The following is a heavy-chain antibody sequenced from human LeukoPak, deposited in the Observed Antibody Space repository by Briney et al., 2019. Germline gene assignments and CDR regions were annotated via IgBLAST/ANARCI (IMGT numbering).Heavy chain of an antibody. CDR2: ISSSGHTI. D-gene: IGHD2-21*02. V-gene: IGHV3-48*03. CDR1: GLRFINFE. Sequence: PGGSLRLSCEGSGLRFINFEMNWVRQAPGKGLEWVSFISSSGHTIYYADSVKGRFTISRDNARNSLYLQMNSLRAEDTAVYYCARDEHLRVGGDGHYYGMDVWGQGTAVTVSS. J-gene: IGHJ6*02. CDR3: ARDEHLRVGGDGHYYGMDV.